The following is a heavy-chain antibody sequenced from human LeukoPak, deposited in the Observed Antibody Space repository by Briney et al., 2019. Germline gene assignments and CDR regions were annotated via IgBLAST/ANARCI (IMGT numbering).Heavy chain of an antibody. CDR1: GYTFTSYG. Sequence: SVKVSCKASGYTFTSYGISWVRQAPGQGLEWMGGIIPIFGTANYAQKFQGRVTITADESTSTAYMELSSLRSEDTAVYYCARDIVVVPAAHYYYYGMDVWGQGTTVTVSS. D-gene: IGHD2-2*01. J-gene: IGHJ6*02. V-gene: IGHV1-69*13. CDR3: ARDIVVVPAAHYYYYGMDV. CDR2: IIPIFGTA.